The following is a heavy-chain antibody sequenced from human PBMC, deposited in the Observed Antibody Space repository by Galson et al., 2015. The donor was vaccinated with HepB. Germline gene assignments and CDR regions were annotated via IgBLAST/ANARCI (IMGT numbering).Heavy chain of an antibody. CDR1: GFTFSSYW. D-gene: IGHD4-11*01. CDR2: IKQDGSEK. CDR3: ARDSYSNYDSYHNFDY. J-gene: IGHJ4*02. Sequence: SLRLSCAASGFTFSSYWMSWVRQAPGKGLEWMANIKQDGSEKYYVDSVKGRFTISRDNAKNSLYLQMNSLRAEDTAVYYCARDSYSNYDSYHNFDYWGQGTLVTVSS. V-gene: IGHV3-7*01.